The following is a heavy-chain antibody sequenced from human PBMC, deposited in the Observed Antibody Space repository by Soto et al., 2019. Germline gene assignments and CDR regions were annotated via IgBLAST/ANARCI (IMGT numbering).Heavy chain of an antibody. CDR3: VHYGGDSRWYFDV. J-gene: IGHJ2*01. CDR2: IFYSGST. CDR1: SGSISGYY. V-gene: IGHV4-59*01. D-gene: IGHD2-21*02. Sequence: LSLTCTVSSGSISGYYWSWIRQPPGKGLEWIGCIFYSGSTKYNPSLKSRATISIDKSERQFSLKLSSLTAADTAVYYCVHYGGDSRWYFDVWGRGTLVTVSS.